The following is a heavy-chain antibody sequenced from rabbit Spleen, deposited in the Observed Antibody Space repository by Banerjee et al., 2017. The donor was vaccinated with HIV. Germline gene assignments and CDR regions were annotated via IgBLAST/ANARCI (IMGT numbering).Heavy chain of an antibody. Sequence: QSLEESGGGLVKPGASLTLTCKASGFDFNSGYDMCWVRQAPGKGLEWIACIEGGSSSFNYFASWAKGRFTISKTSSTTVTLQMTSLTAADTATYFCARDTSSSFSSYGMDLWGPGTLVTVS. J-gene: IGHJ6*01. CDR1: GFDFNSGYD. D-gene: IGHD1-1*01. CDR2: IEGGSSSFN. CDR3: ARDTSSSFSSYGMDL. V-gene: IGHV1S40*01.